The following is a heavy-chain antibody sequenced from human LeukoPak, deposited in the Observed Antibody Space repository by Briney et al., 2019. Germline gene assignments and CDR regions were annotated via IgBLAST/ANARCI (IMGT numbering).Heavy chain of an antibody. D-gene: IGHD5-24*01. CDR1: GFTFISYS. V-gene: IGHV3-21*04. J-gene: IGHJ4*02. CDR2: ISSSSDYI. CDR3: ARGYRKGRWLPLDY. Sequence: GGSLRLSCAASGFTFISYSMNWVRQAPGKGLEWVSSISSSSDYIYYADSLKGRFTISRDNAKNSLYVQMNSLRAEDTALYYCARGYRKGRWLPLDYWGQGTLVTVSS.